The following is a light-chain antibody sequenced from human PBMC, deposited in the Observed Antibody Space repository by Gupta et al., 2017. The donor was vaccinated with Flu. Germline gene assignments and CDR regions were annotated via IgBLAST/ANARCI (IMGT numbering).Light chain of an antibody. CDR2: DAS. J-gene: IGKJ1*01. CDR1: QSITTY. V-gene: IGKV1-39*01. CDR3: QQSDNTPLA. Sequence: PYTLSASIGDRVTICCRASQSITTYLDWYQQRPGQAPNLLIHDASTLRSGVSSRFSGGGSGTDFTLTITGLQPEDFATYYCQQSDNTPLAFGQGTKVEI.